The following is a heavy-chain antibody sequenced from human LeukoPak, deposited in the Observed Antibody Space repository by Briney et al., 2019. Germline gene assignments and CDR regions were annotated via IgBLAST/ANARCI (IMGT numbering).Heavy chain of an antibody. Sequence: SETLSLTCTVSGGSINYWSWIRQPAGEGLEWIGRIHTSGTTNYNPSLKSRVTISVDTSKNQFSLELSSVTAADTAVYYCARDSSPWLVRYWGQGTLVTVSS. CDR2: IHTSGTT. D-gene: IGHD6-19*01. CDR1: GGSINY. J-gene: IGHJ4*02. V-gene: IGHV4-4*07. CDR3: ARDSSPWLVRY.